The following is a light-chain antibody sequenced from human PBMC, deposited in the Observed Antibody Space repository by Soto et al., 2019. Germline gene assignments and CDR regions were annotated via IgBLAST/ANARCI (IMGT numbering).Light chain of an antibody. V-gene: IGLV2-14*01. CDR3: NSFSVSHLCV. CDR2: EVT. Sequence: QSALGHPASVSGSPGQTITISCTGTRTDVGGYNAVSWYQHHPGKAPKLIIYEVTHRPSGVSDRFSASKSINTASLTISGLQSEDEADYYCNSFSVSHLCVFGTGTKVTGL. J-gene: IGLJ1*01. CDR1: RTDVGGYNA.